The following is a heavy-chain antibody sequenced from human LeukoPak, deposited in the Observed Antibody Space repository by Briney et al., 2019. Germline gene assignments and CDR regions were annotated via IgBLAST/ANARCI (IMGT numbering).Heavy chain of an antibody. Sequence: SETLSLTCTVSGGSISSGDYYWSWIRQPPGKGLEWIGYIYYSGSTYYNPSLKSRVTISVDTSKNQFSLKLGSVTAADTAVYYCARGRRRDWFDPWGQGTLVTVSS. J-gene: IGHJ5*02. D-gene: IGHD6-25*01. V-gene: IGHV4-30-4*08. CDR2: IYYSGST. CDR1: GGSISSGDYY. CDR3: ARGRRRDWFDP.